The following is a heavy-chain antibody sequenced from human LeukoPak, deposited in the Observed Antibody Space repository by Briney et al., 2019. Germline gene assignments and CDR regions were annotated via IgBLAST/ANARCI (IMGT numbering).Heavy chain of an antibody. Sequence: GRSLRLSCAASGFTFSSYAMHWVRQAPGKGLEWVAVISYDGSNKYYADSVKGRFTISRDNSKNTLYLQMNSLRAEDTAVYYCAKEGSSGSLLDIYYFDYWGQGTLVTVSS. D-gene: IGHD6-19*01. CDR2: ISYDGSNK. CDR3: AKEGSSGSLLDIYYFDY. V-gene: IGHV3-30-3*01. CDR1: GFTFSSYA. J-gene: IGHJ4*02.